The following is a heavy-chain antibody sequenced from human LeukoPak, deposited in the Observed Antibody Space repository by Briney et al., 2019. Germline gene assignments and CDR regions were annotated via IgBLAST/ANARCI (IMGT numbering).Heavy chain of an antibody. CDR3: ARDDCSSTSCFLYYYYYGMDV. CDR1: GFTFSSYW. CDR2: IKQDGSEK. D-gene: IGHD2-2*01. Sequence: PGGSLRLSCAASGFTFSSYWMSWVRQAPGKGLEWVANIKQDGSEKYYVDSVKGRFTISRDNAKNSLYLLMNSLRAEDTAVYYCARDDCSSTSCFLYYYYYGMDVWGQGTTVTVSS. V-gene: IGHV3-7*01. J-gene: IGHJ6*02.